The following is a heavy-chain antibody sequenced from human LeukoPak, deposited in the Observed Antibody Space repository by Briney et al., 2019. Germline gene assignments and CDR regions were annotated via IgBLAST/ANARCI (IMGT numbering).Heavy chain of an antibody. CDR2: TYYRSKWYY. D-gene: IGHD6-13*01. Sequence: SQTLSLTCAISGDSVSSNSAAWNWIRQSPSRGLEWLGRTYYRSKWYYDYATSVKGRITINPDTSKNQFSLQLSSVTSEDTAVYYCAQSYSVSLGPESYYYFYVDVWGKRTTITVSS. V-gene: IGHV6-1*01. J-gene: IGHJ6*03. CDR3: AQSYSVSLGPESYYYFYVDV. CDR1: GDSVSSNSAA.